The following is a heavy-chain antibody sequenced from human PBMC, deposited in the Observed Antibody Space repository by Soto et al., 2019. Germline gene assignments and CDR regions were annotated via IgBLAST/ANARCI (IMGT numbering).Heavy chain of an antibody. CDR2: IYYSGST. J-gene: IGHJ4*02. D-gene: IGHD3-22*01. Sequence: QLQLQESGPGLVKPSETLSLTCTVSGGSISSSSYYWGWIRQPPGKGLEWIGSIYYSGSTYYNPSLKSRVTISVDTSKNQFSLKLSSVTAADTAVYYCARQIYYDSSGYPSEDWGQGTLVTVSS. V-gene: IGHV4-39*01. CDR1: GGSISSSSYY. CDR3: ARQIYYDSSGYPSED.